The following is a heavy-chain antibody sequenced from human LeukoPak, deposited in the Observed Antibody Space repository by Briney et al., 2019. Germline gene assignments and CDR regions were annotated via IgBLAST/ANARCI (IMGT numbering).Heavy chain of an antibody. CDR2: ISFDGSNE. CDR1: GFTFSSYG. V-gene: IGHV3-30*03. J-gene: IGHJ6*02. Sequence: GGSLRLSCAASGFTFSSYGMHWVRRSPGRGLEWLSFISFDGSNEFYADSLKGRFTISRDNSKDTLYLQMNSLRAEDTALYYCAREEHDYVWGSYRYYYYYGIDVWGQGTAVTVSS. CDR3: AREEHDYVWGSYRYYYYYGIDV. D-gene: IGHD3-16*02.